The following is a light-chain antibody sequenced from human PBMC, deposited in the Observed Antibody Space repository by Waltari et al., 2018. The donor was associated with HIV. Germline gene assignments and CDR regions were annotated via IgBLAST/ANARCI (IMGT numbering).Light chain of an antibody. CDR3: QQYYNWPRGT. CDR2: GAS. J-gene: IGKJ5*01. Sequence: EIVMTQSPATLSVSPGERVILSCRASPSVSGNLAWFQQKPGQAPRLLIYGASTRGTAIPARFSGSGSGTEFSLTISSLRSEDFAVYYCQQYYNWPRGTFGQGTRLEIK. V-gene: IGKV3D-15*01. CDR1: PSVSGN.